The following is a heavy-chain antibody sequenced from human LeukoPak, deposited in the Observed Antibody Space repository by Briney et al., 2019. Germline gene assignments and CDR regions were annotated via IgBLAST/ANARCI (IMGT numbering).Heavy chain of an antibody. V-gene: IGHV3-30*04. CDR2: ISYDGSNK. J-gene: IGHJ5*02. CDR3: ARDTDSGYDLGHWFDP. D-gene: IGHD5-12*01. CDR1: GFTFGSYA. Sequence: GGSLRLSCAASGFTFGSYAMHWVRQAPGKGLEWVAVISYDGSNKYYADSVKGRFTISRDNSKNTLYLQMNSLRAEDTAVYYCARDTDSGYDLGHWFDPWGQGTLVTVSS.